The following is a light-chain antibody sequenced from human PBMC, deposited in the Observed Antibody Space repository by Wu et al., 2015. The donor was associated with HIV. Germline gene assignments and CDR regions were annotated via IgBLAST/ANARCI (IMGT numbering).Light chain of an antibody. J-gene: IGKJ2*01. V-gene: IGKV3-20*01. CDR3: QQYGSVTFTL. CDR1: QSVSSSY. Sequence: EIVLTQSPGTLSLSPGERATLSCRASQSVSSSYVAWYQQKSGQAPRLFIYGASSRAXGIPDRFRGSGSGTDFTLTISRPEPEDSAVYYCQQYGSVTFTLFGLGDQAGDQT. CDR2: GAS.